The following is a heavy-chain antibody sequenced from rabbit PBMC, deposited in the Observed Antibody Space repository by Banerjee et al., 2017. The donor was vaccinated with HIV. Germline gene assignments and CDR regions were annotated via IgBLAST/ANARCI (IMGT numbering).Heavy chain of an antibody. CDR1: GFSFSSSYW. Sequence: QEQLEESGGDLVKPEGSLTLTCTASGFSFSSSYWICWVRQAPGKGLELIACIGTSSGSTWYASWAKGRFTISKTSSTTVTLQMTSLTAADTATYFCARGANSGGYPGYGMDLWGPGTLVTVS. J-gene: IGHJ6*01. CDR3: ARGANSGGYPGYGMDL. CDR2: IGTSSGST. V-gene: IGHV1S45*01. D-gene: IGHD1-1*01.